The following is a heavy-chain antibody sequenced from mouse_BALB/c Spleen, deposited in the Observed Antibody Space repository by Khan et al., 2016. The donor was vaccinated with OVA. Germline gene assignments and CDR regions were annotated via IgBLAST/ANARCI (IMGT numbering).Heavy chain of an antibody. Sequence: VQLQQSGPEVVKPGASVKMSCKASGYTFTSYVMHWVKQKPGQGLEWIGYIYPFNDATKFNEKFNGKATLTSDKSSSTAYMELSSLTSEDSAVYYCAAVGRYYGSFVYWGQGTLVTVSA. CDR3: AAVGRYYGSFVY. V-gene: IGHV1S136*01. CDR1: GYTFTSYV. J-gene: IGHJ3*01. D-gene: IGHD1-1*01. CDR2: IYPFNDAT.